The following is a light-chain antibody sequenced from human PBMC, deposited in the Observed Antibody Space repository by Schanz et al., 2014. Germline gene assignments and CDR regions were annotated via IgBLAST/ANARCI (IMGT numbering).Light chain of an antibody. V-gene: IGLV2-14*03. CDR2: DVS. Sequence: QSALTQPRSVSGSPGQSVTISCTGTSSDVGAYNDVSWYQQHPGKAPKLMIYDVSNRPSGVSNRFSGSKSGNTASLTISGLQAEDEADYYCRSYTSSGAYVFGSGTKVTVL. J-gene: IGLJ1*01. CDR3: RSYTSSGAYV. CDR1: SSDVGAYND.